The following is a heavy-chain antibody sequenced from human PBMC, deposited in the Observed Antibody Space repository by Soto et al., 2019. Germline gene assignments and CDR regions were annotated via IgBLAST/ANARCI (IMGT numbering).Heavy chain of an antibody. V-gene: IGHV3-30*18. CDR3: AKDHGGPDY. CDR1: GFTFSSYG. Sequence: GGSLRLSCAASGFTFSSYGMHWVRQDPGKGLEWVAVISYDGSNKYYADSVKGRFTISRDNSKNTLSLQMNSLRAEDTAVYYCAKDHGGPDYWGQGALVTVSS. J-gene: IGHJ4*02. D-gene: IGHD2-15*01. CDR2: ISYDGSNK.